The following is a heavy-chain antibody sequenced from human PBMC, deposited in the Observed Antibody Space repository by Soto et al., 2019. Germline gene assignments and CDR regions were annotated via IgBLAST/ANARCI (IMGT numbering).Heavy chain of an antibody. CDR3: AREREYYGSGSNYYYYYMDV. V-gene: IGHV4-39*02. CDR1: GGSISSSSNH. Sequence: PSETLSLTCTVSGGSISSSSNHWGWIRQPPGKGLEWIGNIYYSENTYYNPSLKSRVTISVDTSKNQFSLRLSSVTAADTAVYYCAREREYYGSGSNYYYYYMDVWGKGTTVTVSS. J-gene: IGHJ6*03. CDR2: IYYSENT. D-gene: IGHD3-10*01.